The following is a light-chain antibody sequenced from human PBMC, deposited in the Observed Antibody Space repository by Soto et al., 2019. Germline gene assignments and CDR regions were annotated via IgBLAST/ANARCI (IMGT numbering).Light chain of an antibody. Sequence: EIVLTQSPGTLSLSPGERATLSCRASQSVNSWFLAWYQQKPGQAPRLLIYGASNRATAIPDRFSGSGSGTDFTLTISRLEPEDFAVYYCHYYDDSPPFPFGPGTKVDIK. CDR1: QSVNSWF. CDR2: GAS. CDR3: HYYDDSPPFP. J-gene: IGKJ3*01. V-gene: IGKV3-20*01.